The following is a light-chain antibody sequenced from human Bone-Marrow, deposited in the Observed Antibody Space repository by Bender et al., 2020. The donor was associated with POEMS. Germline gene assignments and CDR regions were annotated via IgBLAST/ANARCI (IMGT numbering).Light chain of an antibody. Sequence: QSVLTQPPSVSGAPGQRVTISCTGSSSNIGAGYDVHWYQQLPGTAPKLLIYGTTNRPSGVPDRFSGSKSGTSASLAITGLQAEDEGDYYCQSYDNSLGGWVFGGGTKLTVL. CDR3: QSYDNSLGGWV. CDR1: SSNIGAGYD. J-gene: IGLJ3*02. CDR2: GTT. V-gene: IGLV1-40*01.